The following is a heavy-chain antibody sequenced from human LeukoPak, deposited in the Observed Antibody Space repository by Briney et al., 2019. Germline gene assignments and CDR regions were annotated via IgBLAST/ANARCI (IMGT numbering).Heavy chain of an antibody. CDR3: ATELRAGLITRWFDY. CDR1: GDSFSSYV. Sequence: SVKVSCKASGDSFSSYVFSRVRQAPGQGLEWMGGIIPIFGTTNYVQSFRDRVTITADESTSTSYMALSSLRSDDTAVYYCATELRAGLITRWFDYWGQGTLVTVSS. V-gene: IGHV1-69*13. D-gene: IGHD3-22*01. CDR2: IIPIFGTT. J-gene: IGHJ4*02.